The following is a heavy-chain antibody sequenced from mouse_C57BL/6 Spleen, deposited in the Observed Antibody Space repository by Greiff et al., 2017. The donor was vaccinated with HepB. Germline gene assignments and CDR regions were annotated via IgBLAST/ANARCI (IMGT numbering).Heavy chain of an antibody. CDR2: ISSGGSYT. J-gene: IGHJ1*03. Sequence: EVHLVESGGDLVKPGGSLKLSCAASGFTFSSYGMSWVRQTPDKRLEWVATISSGGSYTYYPDSVKGRFTISRDNAKNTLYLQMSSLKSEDTALYYCARDDDYDWYFDVWGTGTTVTVSS. D-gene: IGHD2-4*01. V-gene: IGHV5-6*01. CDR1: GFTFSSYG. CDR3: ARDDDYDWYFDV.